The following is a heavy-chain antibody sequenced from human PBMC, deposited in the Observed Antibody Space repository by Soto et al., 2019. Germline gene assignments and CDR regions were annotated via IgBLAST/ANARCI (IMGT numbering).Heavy chain of an antibody. CDR1: GFTFSSYS. Sequence: EVQLVESGGGPVKPGGSLRLSCAASGFTFSSYSMNWVRQAPGKGLEWVSSISSSSSYIYYADSVKGRFTISRDNAKNSLYLQMNSLRAEDTAVYYCARDRHYYDSSGLDYWGQGTLVTVSS. CDR2: ISSSSSYI. CDR3: ARDRHYYDSSGLDY. D-gene: IGHD3-22*01. J-gene: IGHJ4*02. V-gene: IGHV3-21*01.